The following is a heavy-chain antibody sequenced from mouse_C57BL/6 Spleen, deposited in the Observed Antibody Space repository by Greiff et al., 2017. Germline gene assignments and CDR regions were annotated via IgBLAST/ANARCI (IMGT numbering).Heavy chain of an antibody. Sequence: QVQLQQPGAELVMPGASVKLSCKASGYTFTSYWMHWVKQRPGQGLEWIGEIDPSDSYTNYNQKFKGKSTLTVDKSSSTAYMQLSSLTSEDSAVYYCARRGTYRSYAMDYGGQGTSVTVSS. V-gene: IGHV1-69*01. J-gene: IGHJ4*01. CDR3: ARRGTYRSYAMDY. CDR2: IDPSDSYT. CDR1: GYTFTSYW. D-gene: IGHD2-14*01.